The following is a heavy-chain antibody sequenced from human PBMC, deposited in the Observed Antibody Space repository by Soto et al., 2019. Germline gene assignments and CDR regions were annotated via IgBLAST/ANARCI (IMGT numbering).Heavy chain of an antibody. V-gene: IGHV3-30-3*01. CDR1: GFTFSSYA. CDR3: ARDPVADYSYSGMYV. Sequence: HPGGSLRLSCAASGFTFSSYAMHWVRQAPGKGLEWVAVISYDGSNKYYADSVKGRFTISRDNSKNTLYLQMNSLRAEDTAVYYYARDPVADYSYSGMYVWGQGTTLTVSS. D-gene: IGHD2-15*01. CDR2: ISYDGSNK. J-gene: IGHJ6*02.